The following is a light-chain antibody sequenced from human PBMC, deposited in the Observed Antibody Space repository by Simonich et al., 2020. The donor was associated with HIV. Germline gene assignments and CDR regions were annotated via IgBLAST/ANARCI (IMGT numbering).Light chain of an antibody. CDR2: GAS. CDR1: QSVRNNY. CDR3: QQYGSSPLT. J-gene: IGKJ4*01. Sequence: EIVLTQSPGTLSLSPGERATLYCRASQSVRNNYLTWYQQKPGQPPRLLIYGASSRATGIPDRFSGSGSGTDFILTISRLEPEDFAVYYCQQYGSSPLTFGGGTKVEIK. V-gene: IGKV3-20*01.